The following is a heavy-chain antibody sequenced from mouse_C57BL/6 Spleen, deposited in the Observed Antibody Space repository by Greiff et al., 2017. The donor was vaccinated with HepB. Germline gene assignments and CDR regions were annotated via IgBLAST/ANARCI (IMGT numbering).Heavy chain of an antibody. CDR3: ARGEGSSPYWYFDV. CDR1: GYTFTSSW. CDR2: IHPNSGST. Sequence: VQLQQSGAELVKPGPSVKFSGKAPGYTFTSSWMHWGKRGPEQGLGWMGLIHPNSGSTNYNEKFKRKATLTVDKSSSTAYRQLSSLTSEDFAVYYCARGEGSSPYWYFDVWGTRTTVTVSS. J-gene: IGHJ1*03. D-gene: IGHD1-1*01. V-gene: IGHV1-64*01.